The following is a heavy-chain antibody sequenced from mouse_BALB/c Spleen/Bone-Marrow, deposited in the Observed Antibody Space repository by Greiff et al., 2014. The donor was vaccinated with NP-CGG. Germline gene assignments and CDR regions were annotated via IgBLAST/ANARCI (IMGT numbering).Heavy chain of an antibody. CDR2: IDPSDSYT. Sequence: VQLQQSGAELVKPGASVKLSCKASGYTFTSYWMHWVKQRPGQGLEWIGEIDPSDSYTNYNQKFKGKATLTVDKSSSTAYMQLSSLTSEGSAVYYCARDYITTVVATDYWGQGTTLTVSS. CDR1: GYTFTSYW. D-gene: IGHD1-1*01. J-gene: IGHJ2*01. CDR3: ARDYITTVVATDY. V-gene: IGHV1-69*02.